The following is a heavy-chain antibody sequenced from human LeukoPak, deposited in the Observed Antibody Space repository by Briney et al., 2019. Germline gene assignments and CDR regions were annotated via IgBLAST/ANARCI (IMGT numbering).Heavy chain of an antibody. D-gene: IGHD5-12*01. V-gene: IGHV3-74*01. CDR2: ISTDGISR. J-gene: IGHJ4*02. CDR1: DFTFSTYW. Sequence: TGGSLRLSCAGSDFTFSTYWMHWVRQAPGKGLVWVSRISTDGISRTYADSVKGRFTISRDNARNTLFLQMDSLRAEDTAVYYCVRETSRENGYGGDDPYWGQGTLDIVSS. CDR3: VRETSRENGYGGDDPY.